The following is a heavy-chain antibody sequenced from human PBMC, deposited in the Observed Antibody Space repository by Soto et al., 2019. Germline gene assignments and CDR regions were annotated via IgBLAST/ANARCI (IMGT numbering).Heavy chain of an antibody. Sequence: ASVKVSCKASGYTFTSYGISWVRQAPGQGLEWMGWISAYNGNTNYAQKLQGRVTMTTDTSTSTAYMELRSLRSDDTAVYYCERFALRFLEWSHPQYYYYGMDVWGQGTTVTVSS. CDR1: GYTFTSYG. J-gene: IGHJ6*02. V-gene: IGHV1-18*01. CDR3: ERFALRFLEWSHPQYYYYGMDV. CDR2: ISAYNGNT. D-gene: IGHD3-3*01.